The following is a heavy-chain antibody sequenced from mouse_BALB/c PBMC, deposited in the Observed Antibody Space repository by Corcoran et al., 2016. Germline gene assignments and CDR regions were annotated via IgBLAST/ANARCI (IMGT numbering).Heavy chain of an antibody. CDR3: ARAMINAMYY. CDR2: IDHANGNT. V-gene: IGHV14-3*02. D-gene: IGHD2-4*01. CDR1: GFNIKDTY. J-gene: IGHJ4*01. Sequence: EVQLQQSGAELVKPGASVKLSCTASGFNIKDTYMHWVKQRPEQGLEWIGRIDHANGNTKYDPKFQGKATRTADTSSNTAYLQLSSLTSEDTAVYYCARAMINAMYYWGQGTSVTVSS.